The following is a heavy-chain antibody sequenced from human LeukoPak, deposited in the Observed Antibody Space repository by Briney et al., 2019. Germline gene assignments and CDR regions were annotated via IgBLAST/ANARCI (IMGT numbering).Heavy chain of an antibody. CDR3: ARDGYFDY. CDR2: ISANNGNT. V-gene: IGHV1-18*01. CDR1: GYTFINYG. J-gene: IGHJ4*02. Sequence: ASVKVSCKASGYTFINYGIAWVRQAPGQGREWMGWISANNGNTNYAQKLQGRVTMTTDTSSSTAYMELRSLRSDDTAVYYCARDGYFDYWGQGTLVTVSS.